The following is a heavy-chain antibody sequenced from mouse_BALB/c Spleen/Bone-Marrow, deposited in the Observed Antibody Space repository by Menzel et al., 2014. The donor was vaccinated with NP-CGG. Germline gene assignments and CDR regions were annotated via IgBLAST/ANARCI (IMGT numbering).Heavy chain of an antibody. D-gene: IGHD2-10*02. CDR3: ARDVGYGNYFVY. Sequence: EVKLVESGGGLVQPGDSLRLSCATSGFTFSDFYMEWVRQPPGKRLEWIAASRNKAKYYTTEYSASVKGRFIVSRDTSQSVLYLQMKALRAEDTAIYYCARDVGYGNYFVYWGQGTLVTVS. J-gene: IGHJ3*01. V-gene: IGHV7-1*02. CDR2: SRNKAKYYTT. CDR1: GFTFSDFY.